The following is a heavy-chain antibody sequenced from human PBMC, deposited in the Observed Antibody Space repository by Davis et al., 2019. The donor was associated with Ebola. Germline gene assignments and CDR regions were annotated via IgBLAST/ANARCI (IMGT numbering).Heavy chain of an antibody. Sequence: GESLKISCAASGFTFSDYYMNWIRQAPGKGLEWVSSISVSSGYIYYEDSVKGRFTISRDNAKNSLYLQMNSLRAEDTAVYYCARGITVTTWGFDYWGQGTLVTVSS. CDR1: GFTFSDYY. J-gene: IGHJ4*02. D-gene: IGHD4-17*01. CDR2: ISVSSGYI. CDR3: ARGITVTTWGFDY. V-gene: IGHV3-21*01.